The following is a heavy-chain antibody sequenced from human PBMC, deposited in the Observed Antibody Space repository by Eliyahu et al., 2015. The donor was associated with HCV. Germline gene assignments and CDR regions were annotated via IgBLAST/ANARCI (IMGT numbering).Heavy chain of an antibody. CDR3: ASGGGGIAVAGTGGWFDP. CDR1: GGSIPTXX. CDR2: IHYRGGT. D-gene: IGHD6-19*01. J-gene: IGHJ5*02. V-gene: IGHV4-59*01. Sequence: QVQLQESGPGLVKPSETLSLTCXVSGGSIPTXXWSWIRQPPGKGLEWIGYIHYRGGTNYNPSLKSRVTISVDTSKNQFSLNLTSVTAADTAVYYCASGGGGIAVAGTGGWFDPWGQGTLVTVSS.